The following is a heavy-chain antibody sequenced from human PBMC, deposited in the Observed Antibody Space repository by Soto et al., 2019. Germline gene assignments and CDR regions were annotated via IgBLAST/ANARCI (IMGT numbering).Heavy chain of an antibody. CDR3: ARGGDSGYDWFLPTDYYYYYGMDV. CDR1: GGSISSYY. Sequence: SETLSLTCTVSGGSISSYYWSWIRQPPGKGLEWIGYIYYSGSTNYNPSLKSRVTISVDTSKNQFSLKLSSVTAADTAVYYCARGGDSGYDWFLPTDYYYYYGMDVWGQGTTVTVSS. D-gene: IGHD5-12*01. CDR2: IYYSGST. V-gene: IGHV4-59*01. J-gene: IGHJ6*02.